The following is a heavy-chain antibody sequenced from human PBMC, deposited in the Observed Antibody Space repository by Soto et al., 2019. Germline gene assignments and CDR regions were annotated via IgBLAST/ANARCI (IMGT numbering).Heavy chain of an antibody. CDR3: ANDIAVKNY. CDR2: IKQDGSEK. J-gene: IGHJ4*02. Sequence: GGSLRLSCAASGFTFSSYWMSWGRQAPGKGLEWVANIKQDGSEKYYVDSVKGRFTISRDNAKNSLYLQMNRLRAEDSAVYYCANDIAVKNYWGQGTLVTVSS. CDR1: GFTFSSYW. D-gene: IGHD6-19*01. V-gene: IGHV3-7*03.